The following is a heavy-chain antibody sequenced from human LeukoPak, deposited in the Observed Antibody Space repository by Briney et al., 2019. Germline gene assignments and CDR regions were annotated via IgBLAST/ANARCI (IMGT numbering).Heavy chain of an antibody. J-gene: IGHJ4*02. D-gene: IGHD6-19*01. CDR2: ISGSGGST. CDR3: AKGRGKSSGWYGPFDY. V-gene: IGHV3-23*01. CDR1: GFTFSSYS. Sequence: GGSLRLSCAASGFTFSSYSMNWVRQAPGKGLEWVSAISGSGGSTYYADSVKGRFTISRDNSKNTLYLQMNSLRAEDTAVYYCAKGRGKSSGWYGPFDYWGQGTLVTVSS.